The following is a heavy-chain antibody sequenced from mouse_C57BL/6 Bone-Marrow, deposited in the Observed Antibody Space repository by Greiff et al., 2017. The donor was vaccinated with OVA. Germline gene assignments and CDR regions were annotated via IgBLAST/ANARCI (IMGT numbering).Heavy chain of an antibody. CDR1: GFTFSDYG. Sequence: EVMLVESGGGLVKPGGSLKLSCAASGFTFSDYGMHWVRQAPEKGLEWVAYISSGSSTIYYADTVKGRFTISRDNAKNTLFLQMSSLRSEDTAMYYCARRYGNWGYFDVWGTGTTVTVSS. D-gene: IGHD2-10*02. CDR3: ARRYGNWGYFDV. J-gene: IGHJ1*03. CDR2: ISSGSSTI. V-gene: IGHV5-17*01.